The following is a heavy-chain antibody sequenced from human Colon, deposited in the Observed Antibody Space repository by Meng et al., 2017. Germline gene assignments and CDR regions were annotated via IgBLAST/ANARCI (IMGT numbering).Heavy chain of an antibody. V-gene: IGHV4-39*01. CDR3: ARLISSGGAFDI. CDR1: GGSISSSYYY. CDR2: IYYSGTT. Sequence: QLQLQESGPGLVKPSETLSLTCTVSGGSISSSYYYWGWIRQPPGKGLEWIGSIYYSGTTYYNPSLKSRVTISVDTSKDQFSLRLNSVTAADTAVYYCARLISSGGAFDIWGQGTMVTVSS. J-gene: IGHJ3*02. D-gene: IGHD3-22*01.